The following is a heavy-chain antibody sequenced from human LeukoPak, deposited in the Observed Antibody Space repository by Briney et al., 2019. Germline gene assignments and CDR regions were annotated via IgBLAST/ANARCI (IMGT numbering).Heavy chain of an antibody. J-gene: IGHJ3*02. CDR2: GYYSGTT. CDR3: ARARGFSSASFDI. D-gene: IGHD3-22*01. Sequence: PSETLSLTCTVSGGSISTSSYYWGWIRQPPGKGLEWIGSGYYSGTTYYNPSLKSRVTISVDTSKKQFSLKLSSVTAADTAFYYCARARGFSSASFDIWGQGTMVTVSS. V-gene: IGHV4-39*07. CDR1: GGSISTSSYY.